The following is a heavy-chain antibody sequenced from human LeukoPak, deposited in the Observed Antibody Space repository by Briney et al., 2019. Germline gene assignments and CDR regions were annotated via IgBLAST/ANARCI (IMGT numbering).Heavy chain of an antibody. J-gene: IGHJ1*01. V-gene: IGHV3-23*01. CDR3: AKDLMSGNSPHIFQH. D-gene: IGHD4-23*01. CDR1: GATFNSYA. CDR2: ISGSGSST. Sequence: QSRGSLRLSCAASGATFNSYAMSWVRPAPGEGLEWVTAISGSGSSTYYADSVKGRFTISRDNSKNTLYLQMDSLRAEDTAVYYCAKDLMSGNSPHIFQHWGQGTLVTVSS.